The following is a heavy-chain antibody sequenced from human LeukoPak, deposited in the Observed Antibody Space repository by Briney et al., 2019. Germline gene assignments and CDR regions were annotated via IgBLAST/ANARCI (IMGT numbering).Heavy chain of an antibody. Sequence: SETLSLTCPVSHGSISSYYWSWIRQPPGKGLEWIGYISYSGSTNYNPSLKSRVTISADRSKNQFSLKLSSVTAADTAVYYCARVREWFDPWGQGTLVTVSS. D-gene: IGHD5-24*01. J-gene: IGHJ5*02. CDR1: HGSISSYY. V-gene: IGHV4-59*01. CDR2: ISYSGST. CDR3: ARVREWFDP.